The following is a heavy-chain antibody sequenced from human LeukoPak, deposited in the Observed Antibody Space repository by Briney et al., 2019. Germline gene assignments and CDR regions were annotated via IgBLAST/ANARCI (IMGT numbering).Heavy chain of an antibody. CDR1: GGTFSSYA. CDR2: IIPILGIA. CDR3: ARVPVLIGYYFDY. J-gene: IGHJ4*02. D-gene: IGHD3-9*01. V-gene: IGHV1-69*04. Sequence: SVKVSCKASGGTFSSYAISWVRQAPGQGLEWMGRIIPILGIANYAQKFQGRVTITADKSTSTAYMELSSLRSEDTAVYYCARVPVLIGYYFDYWGQGTLVTVSS.